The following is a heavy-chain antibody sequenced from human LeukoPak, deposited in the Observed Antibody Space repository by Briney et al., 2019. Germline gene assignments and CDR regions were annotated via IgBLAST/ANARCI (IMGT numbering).Heavy chain of an antibody. CDR2: INPNSGGT. CDR3: ARDGGYSYGRPFDY. Sequence: GASVKVSCKASGYTFTGYYMHWVRQAPGQGLEWMGWINPNSGGTNYAQKFQGRVTMTRDTSISTAYMELSRLRSDDTAVYYCARDGGYSYGRPFDYWGQGTLVTVSS. CDR1: GYTFTGYY. J-gene: IGHJ4*02. D-gene: IGHD5-18*01. V-gene: IGHV1-2*02.